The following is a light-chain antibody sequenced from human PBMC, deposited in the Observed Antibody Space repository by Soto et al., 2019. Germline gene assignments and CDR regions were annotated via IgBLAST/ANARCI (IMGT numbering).Light chain of an antibody. CDR2: DAS. Sequence: DIQMTQSPSSLFASVGDRITIPCQASQDISNYLNWYQQKPGKAPKLLIYDASNLETGVPSRFSGSGSGTDFTFTISSLQPEDIATYYCQQYDNLPPFTFGPGTKVDIK. V-gene: IGKV1-33*01. CDR1: QDISNY. J-gene: IGKJ3*01. CDR3: QQYDNLPPFT.